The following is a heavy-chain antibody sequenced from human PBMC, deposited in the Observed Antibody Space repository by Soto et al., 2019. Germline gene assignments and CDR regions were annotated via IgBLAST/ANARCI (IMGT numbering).Heavy chain of an antibody. V-gene: IGHV4-39*01. Sequence: SETLSLTCTVSGGSISSSSYYWGWIRQPPGKGLEWIGSIYYSGSTYYNPSLKSRVTISVDTSKNQFSLKLSSVTAADTAVYYCARRFRKLGPDAFDIWGQGTMLTVSS. D-gene: IGHD1-7*01. CDR2: IYYSGST. J-gene: IGHJ3*02. CDR3: ARRFRKLGPDAFDI. CDR1: GGSISSSSYY.